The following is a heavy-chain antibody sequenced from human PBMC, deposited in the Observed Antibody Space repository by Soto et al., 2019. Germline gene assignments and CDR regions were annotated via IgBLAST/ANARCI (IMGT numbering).Heavy chain of an antibody. V-gene: IGHV3-33*01. CDR2: IWYDGSNK. Sequence: RLSCAASGFTFSSYGMHWVRQAPGKGLEWVAVIWYDGSNKYYADSVKGRFTISRDNSKNTLYLQMNSLRAEDTAVYYCARGNRSSGYYFDYWGQGTLVTVSS. CDR1: GFTFSSYG. J-gene: IGHJ4*02. D-gene: IGHD1-1*01. CDR3: ARGNRSSGYYFDY.